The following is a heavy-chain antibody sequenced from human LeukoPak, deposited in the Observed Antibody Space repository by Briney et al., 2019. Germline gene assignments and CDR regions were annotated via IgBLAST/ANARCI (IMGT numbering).Heavy chain of an antibody. J-gene: IGHJ6*02. CDR3: ARGRYYYGSWYMDV. CDR1: EFTFSDYR. D-gene: IGHD3-10*01. CDR2: ISSSGTVI. V-gene: IGHV3-11*01. Sequence: GGSLRLPCAASEFTFSDYRMNWIRQAPGKGLEWVSYISSSGTVIYYADSVKGRFTISRDNAKNSLYLQMNSLRAEDTAVYYCARGRYYYGSWYMDVWGQGTTVTVSS.